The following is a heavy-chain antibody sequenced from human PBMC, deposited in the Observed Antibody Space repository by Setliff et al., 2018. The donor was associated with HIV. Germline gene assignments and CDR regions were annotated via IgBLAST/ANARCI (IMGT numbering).Heavy chain of an antibody. D-gene: IGHD3-22*01. V-gene: IGHV3-7*01. CDR1: GFTFSNYW. CDR2: IKQDGTEK. CDR3: ARLIVVVISSWFDP. J-gene: IGHJ5*02. Sequence: GGSLRLSCAASGFTFSNYWMSWVRQAPGKGLEWVANIKQDGTEKYYVGSVKGRFTISRDNDKNSLYLQMNSLRAEDTAVYYCARLIVVVISSWFDPWGQGTPVTVS.